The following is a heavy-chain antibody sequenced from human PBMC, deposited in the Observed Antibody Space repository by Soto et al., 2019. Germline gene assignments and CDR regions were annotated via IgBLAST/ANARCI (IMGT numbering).Heavy chain of an antibody. CDR3: ARDKITGLFDF. J-gene: IGHJ4*02. CDR1: GGSFSGYY. CDR2: INHSGST. Sequence: SETLSLTCAVYGGSFSGYYWTWIRQPPGTGLEWIGEINHSGSTNYNPSLKSRVTISVDTSKNQFSLKLTSVTAADTAVYYCARDKITGLFDFWGQGALVTVSS. D-gene: IGHD2-8*02. V-gene: IGHV4-34*01.